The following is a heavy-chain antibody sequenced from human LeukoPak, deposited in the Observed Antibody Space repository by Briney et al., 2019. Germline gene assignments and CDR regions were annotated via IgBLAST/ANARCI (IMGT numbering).Heavy chain of an antibody. Sequence: PGRSLRLSCAASGFTFSSYAMHWVRQAPGKGLEWVAVISYDGSNKYYADSVKGRFTISRDNSKNTLYLQMNSLRAEDTAVYYCASDKMYSGSSYYYYYMDVWGKGTTVTVSS. D-gene: IGHD1-26*01. CDR3: ASDKMYSGSSYYYYYMDV. J-gene: IGHJ6*03. V-gene: IGHV3-30*04. CDR1: GFTFSSYA. CDR2: ISYDGSNK.